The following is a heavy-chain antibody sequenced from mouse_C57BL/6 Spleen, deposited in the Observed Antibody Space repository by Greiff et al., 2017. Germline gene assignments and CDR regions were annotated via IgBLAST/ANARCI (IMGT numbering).Heavy chain of an antibody. Sequence: EVKSVESGGGLVKPGGSLKLSCEASGFTFSSYAMSWVRQTPEKRLEWVATISAGGSYTYYPDNVKGRFTISRDNATNNLSLQMSHLKSEDTAMYYCAIGGYYWYFDVWGTGTTVTVSS. J-gene: IGHJ1*03. CDR3: AIGGYYWYFDV. D-gene: IGHD1-1*02. CDR2: ISAGGSYT. CDR1: GFTFSSYA. V-gene: IGHV5-4*03.